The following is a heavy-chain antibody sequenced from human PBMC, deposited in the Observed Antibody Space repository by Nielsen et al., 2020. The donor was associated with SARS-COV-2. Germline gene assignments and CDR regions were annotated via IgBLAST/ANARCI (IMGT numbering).Heavy chain of an antibody. V-gene: IGHV1-18*01. Sequence: ASVKVSCKASGYSFSRYPMNWVRQAPGQGLEWMGWISGNSDSAKYVKKFLGRVIMTTDTSTSTAYLEVRSLRSDDTAVYYCASSAPPSGVNWFDPWGQGTLVTVSS. J-gene: IGHJ5*02. D-gene: IGHD2-15*01. CDR2: ISGNSDSA. CDR1: GYSFSRYP. CDR3: ASSAPPSGVNWFDP.